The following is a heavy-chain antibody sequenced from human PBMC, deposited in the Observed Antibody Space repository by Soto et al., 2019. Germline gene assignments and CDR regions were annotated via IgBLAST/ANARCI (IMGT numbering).Heavy chain of an antibody. CDR2: FYRTGST. D-gene: IGHD1-7*01. CDR3: ASRDPGTSVDY. CDR1: GGSFTSNNW. J-gene: IGHJ4*02. Sequence: PSETLSLTCAVSGGSFTSNNWWTWVRQPPGKGLEWIGVFYRTGSTNYNPSLKSRVTISLDKSENQFSLKVTSVTAADTAVYYCASRDPGTSVDYWGQGTLVTVSS. V-gene: IGHV4-4*02.